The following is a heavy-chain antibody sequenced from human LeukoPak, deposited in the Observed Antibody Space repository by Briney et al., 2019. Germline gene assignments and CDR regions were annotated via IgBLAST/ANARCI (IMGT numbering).Heavy chain of an antibody. D-gene: IGHD2-2*03. CDR2: INQSGDT. CDR1: GGSFSTHF. Sequence: PSETLSLTCGVTGGSFSTHFWAWIRQSPARGLEWVGEINQSGDTDYNPSPKRRVKISIDVSRSQFSLTLTSVTAADTAMYYCARVLGIAVVAGATENNYFDSWGQGALVTVSS. CDR3: ARVLGIAVVAGATENNYFDS. J-gene: IGHJ4*02. V-gene: IGHV4-34*01.